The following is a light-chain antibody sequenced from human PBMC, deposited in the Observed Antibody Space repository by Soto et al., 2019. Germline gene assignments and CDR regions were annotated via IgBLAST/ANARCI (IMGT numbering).Light chain of an antibody. CDR3: QQYGRSPAT. J-gene: IGKJ1*01. CDR1: PSVSNNY. CDR2: TAS. Sequence: EIVLTQSPGTLSLSPGERATLSCRASPSVSNNYLAWYQRKPGQTPRLLIYTASSRAAGVPDRFSGSGSGTDSTLTISRLEPGDFAVYYCQQYGRSPATFGQGTKVDIK. V-gene: IGKV3-20*01.